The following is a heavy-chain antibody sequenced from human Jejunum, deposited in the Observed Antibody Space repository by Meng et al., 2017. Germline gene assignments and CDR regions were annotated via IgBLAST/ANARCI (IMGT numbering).Heavy chain of an antibody. J-gene: IGHJ5*02. D-gene: IGHD4-17*01. CDR1: GTFPNKYD. CDR2: IDHRGST. Sequence: GHRHRVGHCRLHPSWPFSPTCTVYGTFPNKYDLSWSWIRQSPGKGLEWIGLIDHRGSTNYNPSLKSRVTISLDTSKNQFSLNLNSVTAADTAVYYCARGSYGDSTDPWGQGILVTVSS. CDR3: ARGSYGDSTDP. V-gene: IGHV4-34*01.